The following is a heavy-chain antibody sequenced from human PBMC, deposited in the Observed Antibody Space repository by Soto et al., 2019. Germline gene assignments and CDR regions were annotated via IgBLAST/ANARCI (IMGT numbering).Heavy chain of an antibody. CDR2: IYYSGST. V-gene: IGHV4-59*08. Sequence: QVQLQESGPGLVKPSETLSLTCTVSGGSISSYYWSWIRQPPGKGLEWIGYIYYSGSTNYNPSPKSRVTLSVDTSKNQFSLKLSSVTAADTAVYYCARFNWYFDLWGRGTLVTVSS. CDR3: ARFNWYFDL. CDR1: GGSISSYY. J-gene: IGHJ2*01.